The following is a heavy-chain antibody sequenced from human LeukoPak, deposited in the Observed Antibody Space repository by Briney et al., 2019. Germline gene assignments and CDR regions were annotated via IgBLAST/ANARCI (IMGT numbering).Heavy chain of an antibody. CDR3: ARDRGTYST. CDR1: GGSISSSSYY. V-gene: IGHV4-39*07. Sequence: PSETLSLTCTVSGGSISSSSYYWGWIRQPPGKGLEWIGSIYYSGSTYYNPSLKSRVTISVDTSKNQFSLKLSSVTAADTAVYYCARDRGTYSTWGQGTLVTVSS. D-gene: IGHD1-14*01. J-gene: IGHJ5*02. CDR2: IYYSGST.